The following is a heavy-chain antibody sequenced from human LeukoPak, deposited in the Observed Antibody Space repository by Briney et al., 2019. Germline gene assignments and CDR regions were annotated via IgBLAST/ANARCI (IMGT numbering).Heavy chain of an antibody. J-gene: IGHJ4*02. CDR1: GSTLTQLS. CDR3: ARHFGTGDNFDY. Sequence: ASVKVSCKVFGSTLTQLSMHWVRQAPGKGLEWMGGFDPEADETVYAQNFHGRVTVTDDTLSDTTYMELSSLRPEDTAVYYCARHFGTGDNFDYWGQGTLLIVSS. D-gene: IGHD1-1*01. V-gene: IGHV1-24*01. CDR2: FDPEADET.